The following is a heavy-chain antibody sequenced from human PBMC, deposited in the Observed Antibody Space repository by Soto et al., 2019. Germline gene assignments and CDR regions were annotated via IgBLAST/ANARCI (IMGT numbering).Heavy chain of an antibody. CDR3: ARDSSRNAFDI. D-gene: IGHD6-13*01. V-gene: IGHV4-59*01. CDR1: GGSISSYY. J-gene: IGHJ3*02. Sequence: QVQLQESGPGLVKPSETLSLTCTVSGGSISSYYWSWIRQPPGKGLEWIGYIYYSGSTNYNPSLESRVTISVDTSKNQFSLKLSSVTAADTAVYYCARDSSRNAFDIWGQGTMVTVSS. CDR2: IYYSGST.